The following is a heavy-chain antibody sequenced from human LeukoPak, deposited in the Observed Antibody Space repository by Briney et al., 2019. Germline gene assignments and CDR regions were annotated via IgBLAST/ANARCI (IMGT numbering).Heavy chain of an antibody. J-gene: IGHJ5*02. CDR3: ARGGYGSGRRWFDP. V-gene: IGHV4-34*01. Sequence: SETLSLTCAVYGGSFSGYYWSWIRQPPGKGLEWIGEINHSRSTNYNPSLKSRVTISVDTSKNQFSLKLSSVTAADTAVYYCARGGYGSGRRWFDPWGQGTLVTVSS. CDR2: INHSRST. D-gene: IGHD3-10*01. CDR1: GGSFSGYY.